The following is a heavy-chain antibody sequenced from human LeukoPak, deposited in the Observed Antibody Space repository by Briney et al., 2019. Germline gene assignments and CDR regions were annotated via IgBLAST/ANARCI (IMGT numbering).Heavy chain of an antibody. J-gene: IGHJ3*02. Sequence: GGSLRLSCAASGFTFSSYAMSRVRQAPGKGLEWVSTINKSGGNTYFADFAKGRFTISRDNSRNTLFLQMNSLRADDTALYYCAKDTRSTVISVGAFEIWGQGTMVTVSS. V-gene: IGHV3-23*01. CDR3: AKDTRSTVISVGAFEI. CDR2: INKSGGNT. D-gene: IGHD3-22*01. CDR1: GFTFSSYA.